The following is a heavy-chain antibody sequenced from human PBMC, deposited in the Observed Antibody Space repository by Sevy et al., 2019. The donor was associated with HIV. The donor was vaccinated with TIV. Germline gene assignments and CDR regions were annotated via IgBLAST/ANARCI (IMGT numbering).Heavy chain of an antibody. D-gene: IGHD3-22*01. CDR1: GFTFSSYA. V-gene: IGHV3-23*01. CDR2: ISGGGGST. CDR3: AKGADYYDSSGYYNYFDY. Sequence: GGSLRLSCAASGFTFSSYAMSWVRQAPGKGLEWVSAISGGGGSTYYADSVKGRFTISRDNSKNTLYLQMNSLRAEDTAVYYCAKGADYYDSSGYYNYFDYWGQGTLVTVSS. J-gene: IGHJ4*02.